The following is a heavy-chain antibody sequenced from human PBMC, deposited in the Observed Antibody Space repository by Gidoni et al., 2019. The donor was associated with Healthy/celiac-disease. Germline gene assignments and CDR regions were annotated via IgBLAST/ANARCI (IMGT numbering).Heavy chain of an antibody. CDR1: GYPCTCFG. CDR2: ISANNGNT. CDR3: ARDARTTGRAVAATVY. V-gene: IGHV1-18*01. J-gene: IGHJ4*02. D-gene: IGHD6-19*01. Sequence: QVQLVQSGAEVKKPGASVKVSCKASGYPCTCFGISGVRQAPGQWLEWMGWISANNGNTNYEQKLQGRVTMTTDTSTSTAYMELRSLRSDDTAVYSCARDARTTGRAVAATVYWGQGTLVTVAS.